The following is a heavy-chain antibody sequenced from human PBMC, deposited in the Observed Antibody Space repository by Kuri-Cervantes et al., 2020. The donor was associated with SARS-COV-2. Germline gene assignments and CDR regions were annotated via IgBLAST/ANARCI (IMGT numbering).Heavy chain of an antibody. D-gene: IGHD2-15*01. V-gene: IGHV4-34*01. CDR3: ASRYCSGGSCYGGPYYFDY. CDR2: INHSGST. Sequence: SETLSLTCAVYGGSFSGYYWSWIRQPPGKGLEWIGEINHSGSTNYNPPLKSRVTISVDTSKNQFSLKLSSVTAADTAVYYCASRYCSGGSCYGGPYYFDYWGQGTPVTVSS. J-gene: IGHJ4*02. CDR1: GGSFSGYY.